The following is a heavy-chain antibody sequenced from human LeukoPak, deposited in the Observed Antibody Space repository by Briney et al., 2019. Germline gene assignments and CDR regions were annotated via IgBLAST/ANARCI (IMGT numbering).Heavy chain of an antibody. Sequence: PGGSLRLSCVASGFTFRRYDVHWVRQAPGKGLEWVAVIANDGRNEVYADSVKGRFTISRDNSKNTLYLQMNSLRAEDTAVYYCARAAAVSGAFRDNWFDPWGQGTLVTVSS. CDR3: ARAAAVSGAFRDNWFDP. CDR1: GFTFRRYD. CDR2: IANDGRNE. V-gene: IGHV3-30*04. J-gene: IGHJ5*02. D-gene: IGHD6-13*01.